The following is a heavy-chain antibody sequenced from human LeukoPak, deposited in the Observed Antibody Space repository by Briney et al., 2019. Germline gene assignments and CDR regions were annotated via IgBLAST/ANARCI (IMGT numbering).Heavy chain of an antibody. CDR1: GGTFSSYA. Sequence: ASVKVSCKASGGTFSSYAISWVRQAPGQGLEWMGGIIPIFGTANYAQKFQGRVTITADKSTSTAYMELSSLRSEDTAVYYCARDPLSTVPAANFRGWFDPWGQGTLVTVSS. J-gene: IGHJ5*02. V-gene: IGHV1-69*06. CDR2: IIPIFGTA. CDR3: ARDPLSTVPAANFRGWFDP. D-gene: IGHD2-2*01.